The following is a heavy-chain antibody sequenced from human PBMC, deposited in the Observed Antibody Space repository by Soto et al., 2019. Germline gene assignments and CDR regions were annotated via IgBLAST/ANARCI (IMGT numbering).Heavy chain of an antibody. CDR3: AKIITGTLDY. D-gene: IGHD1-7*01. CDR1: GFTFSSYA. J-gene: IGHJ4*02. CDR2: ISGSGGGT. V-gene: IGHV3-23*01. Sequence: GGSLRLSCAASGFTFSSYAMSWVRQAPGKGLEWVSSISGSGGGTYYADSVKGRFTFSRDNSKNTLYLQMNSLRAEDTAVYYCAKIITGTLDYWGQGTLVTVSS.